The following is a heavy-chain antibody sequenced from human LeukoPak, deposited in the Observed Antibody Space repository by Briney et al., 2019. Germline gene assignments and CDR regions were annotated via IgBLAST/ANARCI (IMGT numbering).Heavy chain of an antibody. CDR1: GGTFSSYA. CDR2: IIPIFGTA. Sequence: SVKVSCKASGGTFSSYAISWVRQAPGQGLEWMGGIIPIFGTANYAQKLQGRVTMTTDTSTSTAYMELRSLRSDDTAVYYCARAPDYSSGWIDFDYWGQGTLVTVSS. V-gene: IGHV1-69*05. J-gene: IGHJ4*02. CDR3: ARAPDYSSGWIDFDY. D-gene: IGHD6-19*01.